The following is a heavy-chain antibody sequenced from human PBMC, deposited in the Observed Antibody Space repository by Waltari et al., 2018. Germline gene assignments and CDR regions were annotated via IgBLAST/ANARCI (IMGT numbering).Heavy chain of an antibody. CDR2: IYHSGST. CDR1: GYSISSGYY. Sequence: QVQLQESGPGLVKPSETLSLTYAVSGYSISSGYYWGWIRQPPGKGLEWIGSIYHSGSTYYNPSLKSRVTISVDTSKNQFSLKLSSVTAADTAVYYCARHWFCSGGSCYSGAFDIWGQGTMVTVSS. CDR3: ARHWFCSGGSCYSGAFDI. V-gene: IGHV4-38-2*01. J-gene: IGHJ3*02. D-gene: IGHD2-15*01.